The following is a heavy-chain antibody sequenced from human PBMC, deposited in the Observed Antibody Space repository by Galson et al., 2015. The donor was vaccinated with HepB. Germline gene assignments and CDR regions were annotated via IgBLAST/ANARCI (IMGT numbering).Heavy chain of an antibody. CDR2: INPSGGST. CDR1: GYTFTSYY. D-gene: IGHD5-24*01. Sequence: VKVSCKASGYTFTSYYMHWVRQAPGQGLAWMGIINPSGGSTSYAQKFQGRVTMTRDTSTSTVYMELSSLRSEDTAVYYCARGRRDGYNRRGAFDIWGQGTMVTVSS. CDR3: ARGRRDGYNRRGAFDI. J-gene: IGHJ3*02. V-gene: IGHV1-46*01.